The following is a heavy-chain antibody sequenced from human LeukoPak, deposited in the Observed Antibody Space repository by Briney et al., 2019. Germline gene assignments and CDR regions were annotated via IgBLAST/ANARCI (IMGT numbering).Heavy chain of an antibody. J-gene: IGHJ5*02. CDR2: ISSSSSYI. D-gene: IGHD4-17*01. Sequence: PGGSLRLSCAASGFTFSSYAMSWVRQAPGKGLEWVSSISSSSSYIYYADSVKGRFTISRDNAKNSLYLQMNSLRAEDTAVYYCARDLHGYNWFDPWGQGTLVTVSS. CDR3: ARDLHGYNWFDP. CDR1: GFTFSSYA. V-gene: IGHV3-21*01.